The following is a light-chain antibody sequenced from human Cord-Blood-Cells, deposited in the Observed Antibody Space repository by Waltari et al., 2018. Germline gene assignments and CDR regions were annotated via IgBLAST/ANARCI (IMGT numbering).Light chain of an antibody. CDR3: MQALQTPYT. Sequence: DIMMTQSPLSLPVTPGEPASISCRSSQSLLHSNGYNYLDSYLQKPGQSPQLLIYLGSNRASGVPDRFSGSGSGTDFTLRISRVEAEDVEVYYCMQALQTPYTFGQGTKLEIK. J-gene: IGKJ2*01. CDR2: LGS. CDR1: QSLLHSNGYNY. V-gene: IGKV2-28*01.